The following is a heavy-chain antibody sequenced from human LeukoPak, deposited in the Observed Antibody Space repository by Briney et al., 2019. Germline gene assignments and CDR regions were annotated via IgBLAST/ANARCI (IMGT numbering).Heavy chain of an antibody. CDR2: ISSSSSTI. V-gene: IGHV3-48*04. D-gene: IGHD1-26*01. CDR3: ARSAQWELLGTQFDY. J-gene: IGHJ4*02. Sequence: GSLRLSCAASGFTFSSYSMNWVRQAPGKGLEWVSYISSSSSTIYYADSVKGRFTISRDNAKNSLYLQMNSLRAEDTAVYYCARSAQWELLGTQFDYWGQGTLVTVSS. CDR1: GFTFSSYS.